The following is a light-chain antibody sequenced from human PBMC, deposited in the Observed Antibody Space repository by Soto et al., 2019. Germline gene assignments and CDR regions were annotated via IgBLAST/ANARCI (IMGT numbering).Light chain of an antibody. CDR3: QQRSNWPLT. Sequence: EIVVTQSTGTLSLSPGERATLSCRASQSVSSSYLAWYQQKPGQAPRLLIYDASNRATGIPARFSGSGSGTDFTLTISSLEPEDFAVYYCQQRSNWPLTFGQGTLLAIK. CDR1: QSVSSSY. CDR2: DAS. J-gene: IGKJ5*01. V-gene: IGKV3D-20*02.